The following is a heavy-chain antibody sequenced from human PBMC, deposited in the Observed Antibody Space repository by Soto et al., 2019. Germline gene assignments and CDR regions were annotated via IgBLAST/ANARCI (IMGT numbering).Heavy chain of an antibody. CDR1: GFTFSSYG. CDR2: IWYDGSNK. J-gene: IGHJ4*02. CDR3: ARGCPYSSSWFCHFDY. V-gene: IGHV3-33*01. Sequence: QVQLVESGGGAVQPGRSLRLSCAASGFTFSSYGMHWVRQAPGKGLEWVAVIWYDGSNKYYADSVKGRFTISRDNSKNTLYLQRNSLRAEDTAVYYCARGCPYSSSWFCHFDYRGQGTLVTVSS. D-gene: IGHD6-13*01.